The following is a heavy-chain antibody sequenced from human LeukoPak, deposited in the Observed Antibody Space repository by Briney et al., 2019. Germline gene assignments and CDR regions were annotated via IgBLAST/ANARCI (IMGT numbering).Heavy chain of an antibody. CDR1: GFTFSSYE. J-gene: IGHJ6*04. Sequence: GGSLRLSCAASGFTFSSYEMNWVRQAPGKGLEWVSYISSSGSTIYYADSVKGRFTISRDNAKNSLYLQMNSLRAEDTAVYYCARDRKWFGELSRYGMDVWGKGTTVTVSS. CDR3: ARDRKWFGELSRYGMDV. V-gene: IGHV3-48*03. D-gene: IGHD3-10*01. CDR2: ISSSGSTI.